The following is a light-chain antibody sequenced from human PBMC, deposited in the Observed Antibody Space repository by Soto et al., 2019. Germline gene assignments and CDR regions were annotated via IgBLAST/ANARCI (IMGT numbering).Light chain of an antibody. Sequence: DIEMKQPTYTLSGSVGDRVTITCRASQSISSWLAWYQQKPGKPPKLLIYKASTLKSGVPSRFSGSGSGTELTLTIRSPQHDAFATYYRQGYTSHSAAFGPGTKVDIK. CDR2: KAS. CDR1: QSISSW. CDR3: QGYTSHSAA. V-gene: IGKV1-5*03. J-gene: IGKJ3*01.